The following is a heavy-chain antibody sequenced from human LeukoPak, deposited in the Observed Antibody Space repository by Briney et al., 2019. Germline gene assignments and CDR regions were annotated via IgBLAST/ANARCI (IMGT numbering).Heavy chain of an antibody. D-gene: IGHD2-2*01. CDR2: IRSKAYGGTT. J-gene: IGHJ4*02. CDR1: GFTFGGYA. Sequence: GGSLRLSCAASGFTFGGYAMSWVRQAPGKGLEWVGFIRSKAYGGTTEYAASVKGRFTISRDDSKSIAYLQMNSLKTEDTAVYYCTRGSTSPIDYWGQGTLVTVSS. V-gene: IGHV3-49*04. CDR3: TRGSTSPIDY.